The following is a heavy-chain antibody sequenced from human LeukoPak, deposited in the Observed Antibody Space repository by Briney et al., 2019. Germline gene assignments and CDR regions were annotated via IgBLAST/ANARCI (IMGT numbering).Heavy chain of an antibody. V-gene: IGHV3-23*01. CDR1: GFTFSSYA. D-gene: IGHD3-10*02. Sequence: TGGSLRLSCAASGFTFSSYAMSWVRQAPGKGLEWVSAISGSGGSTYYADSVKGRFTISRDNSKNTLYLQMNSLGAEDTAVYYCAKKDVFGELSNYYYYGMDVWGQGTTVTVSS. CDR3: AKKDVFGELSNYYYYGMDV. CDR2: ISGSGGST. J-gene: IGHJ6*02.